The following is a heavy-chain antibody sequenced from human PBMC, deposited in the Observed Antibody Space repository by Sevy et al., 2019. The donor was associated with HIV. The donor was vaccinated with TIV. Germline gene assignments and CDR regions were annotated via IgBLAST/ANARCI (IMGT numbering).Heavy chain of an antibody. V-gene: IGHV3-30-3*01. CDR3: ARERYYYDSSGYYTHLTGFDH. J-gene: IGHJ4*02. CDR2: IAYDGSNK. D-gene: IGHD3-22*01. Sequence: GGSLRLSCAASGFTFSSYAMHWVRQAPGKGLEWVAVIAYDGSNKYYADSVKGRFTISRDNSKNTLYLQMNSLRAEDTAVYCCARERYYYDSSGYYTHLTGFDHWGQGTLVTVSS. CDR1: GFTFSSYA.